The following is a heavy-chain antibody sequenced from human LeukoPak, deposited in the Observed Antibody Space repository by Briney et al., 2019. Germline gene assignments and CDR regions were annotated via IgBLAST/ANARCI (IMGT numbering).Heavy chain of an antibody. J-gene: IGHJ4*02. D-gene: IGHD3-3*01. V-gene: IGHV3-21*01. CDR1: RFTFSSYS. CDR2: ISSSSSYI. Sequence: PGGSLRLSCAASRFTFSSYSMNWVRQAPGKGLEWVSSISSSSSYIYYADSVKGRFTISRDNAKNSLYLQMNSLRAEDTAVYYCARVNFWSGYYHFDYWGQGTLVTVSS. CDR3: ARVNFWSGYYHFDY.